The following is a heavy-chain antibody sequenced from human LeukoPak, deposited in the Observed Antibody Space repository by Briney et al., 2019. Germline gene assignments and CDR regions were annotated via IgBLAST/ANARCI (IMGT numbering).Heavy chain of an antibody. J-gene: IGHJ4*02. CDR3: ARLYGDYVGF. D-gene: IGHD4-17*01. CDR2: IYYSGST. CDR1: GGSISSSSYY. Sequence: TPSETLSLTCTVSGGSISSSSYYWGWIRQPPGKGLEWIGSIYYSGSTYYNPSLKSLVTISVDTSKNQFSLKLSSVTAADTAVYYCARLYGDYVGFWGQGTLVTVSS. V-gene: IGHV4-39*01.